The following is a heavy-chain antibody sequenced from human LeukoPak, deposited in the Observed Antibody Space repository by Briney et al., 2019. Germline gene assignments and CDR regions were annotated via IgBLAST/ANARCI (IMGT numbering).Heavy chain of an antibody. CDR3: ARGLGEHYDILTGYYKRGIFDY. V-gene: IGHV3-48*03. Sequence: PGGSLRLSCAASGFTFSSYEMNWVRQAPGKGLEWVSYISPSAITIYYADSVKGRFTISRDSAKNSLYLQMNSLRAEDTAVYYCARGLGEHYDILTGYYKRGIFDYWGQGTLVTVSS. D-gene: IGHD3-9*01. CDR2: ISPSAITI. J-gene: IGHJ4*02. CDR1: GFTFSSYE.